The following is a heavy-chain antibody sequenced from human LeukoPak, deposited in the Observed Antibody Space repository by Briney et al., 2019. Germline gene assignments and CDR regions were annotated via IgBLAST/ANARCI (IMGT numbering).Heavy chain of an antibody. J-gene: IGHJ4*02. CDR3: TRETSLRYFDY. CDR2: MNPNSGRT. CDR1: GYTLTSYD. V-gene: IGHV1-8*01. Sequence: ASVKVSCKASGYTLTSYDINWVRRATGQGLEWMGWMNPNSGRTGYAQNFQGRITITRNTSISTAYMELSSLRSEDTAVYYCTRETSLRYFDYWGQGTLVTVSS.